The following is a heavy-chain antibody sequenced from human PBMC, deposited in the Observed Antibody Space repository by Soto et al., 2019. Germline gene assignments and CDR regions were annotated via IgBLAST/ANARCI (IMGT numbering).Heavy chain of an antibody. Sequence: QVHLVQSGAEVKKPGASVKVSCTASGYDFNIYDIHWVRHYTGQGHEWMGWMTPTRETPGYAPKFQGRFTMTRDTSRGAVYMELSSLGSEDTDVYFCARGGHGFGSVETYYYAMDVWGQGTTVTGSS. CDR3: ARGGHGFGSVETYYYAMDV. D-gene: IGHD3-10*01. V-gene: IGHV1-8*01. CDR1: GYDFNIYD. J-gene: IGHJ6*02. CDR2: MTPTRETP.